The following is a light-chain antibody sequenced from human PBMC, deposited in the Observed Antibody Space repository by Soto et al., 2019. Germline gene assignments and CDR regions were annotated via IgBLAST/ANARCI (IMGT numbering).Light chain of an antibody. J-gene: IGKJ4*01. CDR2: DAS. Sequence: DIQMTQSPSSLSASIGDRVILTCQASQDIANSLNWYQHKPGKAPKLLIYDASNLERGVPARFSGSGSGTDFSFTISSLQPEDIATYYCQQYDILPPTFGGGTKVEIK. CDR1: QDIANS. CDR3: QQYDILPPT. V-gene: IGKV1-33*01.